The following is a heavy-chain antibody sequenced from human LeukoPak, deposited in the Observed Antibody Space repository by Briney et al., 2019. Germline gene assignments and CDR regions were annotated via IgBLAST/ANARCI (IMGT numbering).Heavy chain of an antibody. CDR2: IYYSGST. CDR3: AKGYRSSHYYYYYMDV. CDR1: GGSISSYY. J-gene: IGHJ6*03. D-gene: IGHD5-18*01. V-gene: IGHV4-59*01. Sequence: SETLSLTCTVSGGSISSYYWSWIRQPPGKGLEWIGYIYYSGSTNYNPSLKSRVTISVDTSKNQFSLKLSSVTAADTAVYYCAKGYRSSHYYYYYMDVWGKGTTVTVSS.